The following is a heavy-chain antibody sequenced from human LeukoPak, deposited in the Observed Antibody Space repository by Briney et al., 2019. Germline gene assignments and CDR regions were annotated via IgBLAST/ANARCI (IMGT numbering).Heavy chain of an antibody. D-gene: IGHD4-17*01. CDR3: AKDPTTEPFV. V-gene: IGHV3-33*06. CDR2: IWYDGSNK. Sequence: GGSLRLSCAASGFTFSSYGMHWVRQAPGKGLEWVAVIWYDGSNKYYADSVKGRFTISRDNSKNALYLQMNSLRAEDTAVYYCAKDPTTEPFVWGQEPWSPSPQ. CDR1: GFTFSSYG. J-gene: IGHJ4*02.